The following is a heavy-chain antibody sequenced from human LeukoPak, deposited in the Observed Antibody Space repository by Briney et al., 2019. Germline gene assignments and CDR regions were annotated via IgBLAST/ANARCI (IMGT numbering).Heavy chain of an antibody. V-gene: IGHV3-53*01. Sequence: GGSLSLSCSFSGFTGSSYSLSWVRHAPGKGLEWVSFIYNGGSTQYSDAVKGRFTISRDNSKNTLYIQMNSLGAEDTDLYYCARRAGDYSHPYDYWGQGTLVTVSS. D-gene: IGHD3-22*01. CDR3: ARRAGDYSHPYDY. CDR2: IYNGGST. J-gene: IGHJ4*02. CDR1: GFTGSSYS.